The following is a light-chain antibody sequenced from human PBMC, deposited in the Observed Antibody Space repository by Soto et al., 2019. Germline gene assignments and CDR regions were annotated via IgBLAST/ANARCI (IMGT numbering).Light chain of an antibody. CDR2: DVS. J-gene: IGLJ1*01. Sequence: QSALTQPASMSGSPGQSVTISCAGTSSDIGGYNYVSWYQHHPGTAPKLIIYDVSSRPSGVSHRFSASKSGNTASLTISGLQAEDEADYYCSSFSVVSPLFGTGTKATVL. CDR1: SSDIGGYNY. V-gene: IGLV2-14*01. CDR3: SSFSVVSPL.